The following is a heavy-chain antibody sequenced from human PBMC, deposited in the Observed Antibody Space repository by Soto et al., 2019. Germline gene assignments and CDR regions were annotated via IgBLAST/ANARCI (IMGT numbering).Heavy chain of an antibody. CDR3: ARGRVSLGNYYYYYMDV. CDR1: GGSFSGYY. J-gene: IGHJ6*03. V-gene: IGHV4-34*01. Sequence: QVQLQQWGAGLLKPSETLSLTCAVYGGSFSGYYWSWIRQPPGKGLEWIGEINHSGSTNYNPSLKSRVTISVDTSKNQFSLKLSSVTAADTAVYYCARGRVSLGNYYYYYMDVWGKGTTLTVSS. D-gene: IGHD3-22*01. CDR2: INHSGST.